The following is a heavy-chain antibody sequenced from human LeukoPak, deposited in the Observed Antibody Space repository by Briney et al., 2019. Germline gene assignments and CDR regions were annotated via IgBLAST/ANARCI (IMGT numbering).Heavy chain of an antibody. V-gene: IGHV3-30-3*01. Sequence: GGSLRLSCAASGFTFSSYAMHWVRQAPGKGLEWVAVISYDGSNKYYADSVKGRFTISRDNSKNTLYLQMNSLRAEDTAVYYCAKDQDSPYYDILTGSRESGGDYWGQGTLVTVSS. CDR3: AKDQDSPYYDILTGSRESGGDY. D-gene: IGHD3-9*01. J-gene: IGHJ4*02. CDR1: GFTFSSYA. CDR2: ISYDGSNK.